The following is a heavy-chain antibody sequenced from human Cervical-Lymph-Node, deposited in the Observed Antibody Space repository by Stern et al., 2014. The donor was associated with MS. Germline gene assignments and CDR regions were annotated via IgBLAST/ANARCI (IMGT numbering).Heavy chain of an antibody. CDR1: GFTFSSYS. J-gene: IGHJ4*02. Sequence: EVHLEETGGGLVKPGGSLRLSCAASGFTFSSYSMNWVRQAPGKGLEWVSSISSSSRYIYYADSVKGRFTISRDKAKTSMYLQMNSLRAEDTAVYYCARDLLTGVWNYWGQGTLVTVSS. V-gene: IGHV3-21*01. CDR3: ARDLLTGVWNY. D-gene: IGHD1-20*01. CDR2: ISSSSRYI.